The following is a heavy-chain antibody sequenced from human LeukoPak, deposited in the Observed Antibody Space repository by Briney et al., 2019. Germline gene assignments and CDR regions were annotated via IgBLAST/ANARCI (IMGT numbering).Heavy chain of an antibody. Sequence: GGSLRLSCAASGFTFSNYGMHWVRQAPGKGLEWVSYISSSGSTIYYADSVKGRFTISRDNAKNTLYLQMNSLRAEDTAMYYCARVRYCDSTSCYSYFDYWGQGTLVTVSS. CDR1: GFTFSNYG. CDR3: ARVRYCDSTSCYSYFDY. J-gene: IGHJ4*02. D-gene: IGHD2-2*01. V-gene: IGHV3-48*04. CDR2: ISSSGSTI.